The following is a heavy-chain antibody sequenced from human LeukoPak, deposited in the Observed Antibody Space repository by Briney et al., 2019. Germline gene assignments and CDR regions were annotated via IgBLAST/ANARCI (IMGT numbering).Heavy chain of an antibody. V-gene: IGHV1-24*01. CDR2: FDPEDGET. D-gene: IGHD2-2*02. CDR1: GYTLTELS. J-gene: IGHJ6*02. Sequence: ASVKVSCKVSGYTLTELSMHWVRQAPGKGLEWMGGFDPEDGETIYAQKFQGRATMTEDTSTDTAYMELSSLRSEDTAVYYCATQGYCSSTSCYISYYYGMDVWGQGTTVTVSS. CDR3: ATQGYCSSTSCYISYYYGMDV.